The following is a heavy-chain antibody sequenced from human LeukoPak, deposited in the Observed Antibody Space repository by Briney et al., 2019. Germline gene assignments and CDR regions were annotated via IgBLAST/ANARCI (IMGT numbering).Heavy chain of an antibody. Sequence: GSSVKVSCKASGGTFSSYAISWVRQAPGQGLEWMGGIIPIFGTANYAQKFQGRVTITADESTSTAYMELSSLRSEDTAVYYCARGEAAEEKIYYYYYGMDVWGQGTTVTVSS. V-gene: IGHV1-69*01. CDR3: ARGEAAEEKIYYYYYGMDV. J-gene: IGHJ6*02. D-gene: IGHD6-13*01. CDR1: GGTFSSYA. CDR2: IIPIFGTA.